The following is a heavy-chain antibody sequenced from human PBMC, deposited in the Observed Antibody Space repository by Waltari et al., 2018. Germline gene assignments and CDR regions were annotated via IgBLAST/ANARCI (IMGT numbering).Heavy chain of an antibody. CDR1: EYNFAGYY. Sequence: QVHLVQSGAEVKKPGAPLKVSCKAPEYNFAGYYIHWVRQAPGGGLEWMGWINTNNGDTNYAQKFQGRVTMTRDTSITTAYMEVSSLTSADTAVYYCARGTEGYNQWGQGTLVTVSS. V-gene: IGHV1-2*02. D-gene: IGHD5-12*01. CDR3: ARGTEGYNQ. CDR2: INTNNGDT. J-gene: IGHJ4*02.